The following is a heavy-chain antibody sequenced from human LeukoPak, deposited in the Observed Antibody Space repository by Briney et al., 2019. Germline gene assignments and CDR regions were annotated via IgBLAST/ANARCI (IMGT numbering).Heavy chain of an antibody. V-gene: IGHV1-69*04. J-gene: IGHJ3*02. CDR1: GGTFSSYA. D-gene: IGHD3-10*01. CDR2: IIPILGIA. CDR3: ARDGSFRDYYGSGSYYRAFDI. Sequence: GASVKVSCKASGGTFSSYAISWVRQAPGQGLEWMGRIIPILGIANYAQKFQGRVTITADKSTSTAYMELSSLRSEDTAVYYCARDGSFRDYYGSGSYYRAFDIWGQGTMVTVSS.